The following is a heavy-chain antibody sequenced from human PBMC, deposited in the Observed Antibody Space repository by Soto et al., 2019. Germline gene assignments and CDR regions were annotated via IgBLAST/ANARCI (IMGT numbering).Heavy chain of an antibody. V-gene: IGHV3-13*01. J-gene: IGHJ6*02. CDR3: ARDRVAGPLYYAMDV. CDR1: GFTFSSYD. D-gene: IGHD6-19*01. CDR2: IGTAGDT. Sequence: EVQLVESGGGLVQPGGSLRLSCAASGFTFSSYDMHWVRQATGKGLEWVSAIGTAGDTYYPGSVKGRFTISRENAKNSLYLQMNSLRAGDTAVYYCARDRVAGPLYYAMDVWGQGTTVTVSS.